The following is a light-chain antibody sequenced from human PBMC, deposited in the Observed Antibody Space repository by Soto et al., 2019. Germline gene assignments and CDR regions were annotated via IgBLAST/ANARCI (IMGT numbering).Light chain of an antibody. Sequence: DIVMTQSPDSLAVSLGERASINCKSSQSLLYSSNNENYLAWYQQKPGQPPKLLIYWASARESGVPDRFSGSGSETDFTLTISSLQAEDVAVYYCQQYNSYPPTFGPGTKVEIK. J-gene: IGKJ3*01. V-gene: IGKV4-1*01. CDR3: QQYNSYPPT. CDR1: QSLLYSSNNENY. CDR2: WAS.